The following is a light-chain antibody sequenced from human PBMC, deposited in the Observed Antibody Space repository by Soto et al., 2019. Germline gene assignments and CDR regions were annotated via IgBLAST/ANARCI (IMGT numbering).Light chain of an antibody. J-gene: IGLJ1*01. Sequence: QSALTQPASVSGSPGQSITISCTGTSSDVGAYNYVSWYQQHPGKAPKLMIYDVTNRPSGVSNRFSGSKSGYTASLTISGLQAEDEADYYCSSYTTSSTYVFGTETKLTVL. CDR1: SSDVGAYNY. CDR3: SSYTTSSTYV. CDR2: DVT. V-gene: IGLV2-14*03.